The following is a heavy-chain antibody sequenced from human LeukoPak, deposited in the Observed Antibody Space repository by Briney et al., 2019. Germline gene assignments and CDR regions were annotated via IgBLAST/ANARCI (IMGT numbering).Heavy chain of an antibody. D-gene: IGHD1-1*01. CDR3: VQTTGWPGFDY. CDR2: IYSGVPT. CDR1: GVSNSRFY. J-gene: IGHJ4*02. V-gene: IGHV4-4*09. Sequence: SETLSLTCTTSGVSNSRFYWSWVRQPPGKGLEWIGNIYSGVPTYFNPSLKSRVIISVDTSKNQFSLNLTSVTAADMAMYYCVQTTGWPGFDYWGQGILVTVSS.